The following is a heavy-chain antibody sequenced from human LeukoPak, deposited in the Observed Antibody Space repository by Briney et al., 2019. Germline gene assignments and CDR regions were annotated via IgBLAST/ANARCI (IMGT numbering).Heavy chain of an antibody. CDR2: ISASGSYI. Sequence: GGSLRLSCAASGFTFSHYSVNWVRQAPGKGLEWVSAISASGSYIYYADSVKGRFTISRDNAKNSLYLQMNSLRAEDTAVYYCARDRPNWAIDYWGQGTLVTVSS. CDR1: GFTFSHYS. D-gene: IGHD7-27*01. V-gene: IGHV3-21*01. J-gene: IGHJ4*02. CDR3: ARDRPNWAIDY.